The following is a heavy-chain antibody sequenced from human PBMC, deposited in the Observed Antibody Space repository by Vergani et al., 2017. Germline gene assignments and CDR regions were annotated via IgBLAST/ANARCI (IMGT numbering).Heavy chain of an antibody. CDR2: IYYSGST. Sequence: QVQLQESGPGLVKPSETLSLTCTVSGGSVSSGSYYWSWIRQPAGKGLEWIGYIYYSGSTNYNPSLKSRVTISVDTSKNQVSLKLSSVTAADTAVYYCARAVPGGGYSYGNHYFDYWGQGTLVTVSS. CDR3: ARAVPGGGYSYGNHYFDY. CDR1: GGSVSSGSYY. J-gene: IGHJ4*02. D-gene: IGHD5-18*01. V-gene: IGHV4-61*10.